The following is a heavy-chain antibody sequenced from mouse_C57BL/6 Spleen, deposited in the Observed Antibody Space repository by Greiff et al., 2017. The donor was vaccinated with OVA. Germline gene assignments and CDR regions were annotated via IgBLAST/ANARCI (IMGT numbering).Heavy chain of an antibody. V-gene: IGHV1-26*01. J-gene: IGHJ2*01. CDR3: ARKDWGNFDY. Sequence: VQLQQSGPELVKPGASVKISCKASGYTFTDYYMNWVKQSHGKSLEWIGDINPNNGGTSYNQKFKGKATLTVDKSSSTAYMELRSLTSEDSAVYYCARKDWGNFDYWGQGTTLTVSS. D-gene: IGHD4-1*01. CDR2: INPNNGGT. CDR1: GYTFTDYY.